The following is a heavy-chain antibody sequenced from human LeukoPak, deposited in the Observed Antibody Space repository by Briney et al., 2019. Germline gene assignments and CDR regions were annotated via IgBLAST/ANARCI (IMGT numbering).Heavy chain of an antibody. Sequence: GGSLRLPCAASGFTFSSYWMHWVRQAPGKGLVWVSRINSDGSNTNYADSVKGRFTISRDNAKNTLYLQMNSLRAEDTAVYYCAKDRLVATTRVDYFDYWGQGTLVTVS. CDR1: GFTFSSYW. D-gene: IGHD5-12*01. V-gene: IGHV3-74*01. CDR3: AKDRLVATTRVDYFDY. J-gene: IGHJ4*02. CDR2: INSDGSNT.